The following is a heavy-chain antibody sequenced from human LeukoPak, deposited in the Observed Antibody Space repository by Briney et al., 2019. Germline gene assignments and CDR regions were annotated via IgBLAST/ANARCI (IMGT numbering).Heavy chain of an antibody. D-gene: IGHD6-6*01. CDR2: ISAYNGNK. CDR3: ARDRWSSSSSEGTLDI. Sequence: ASVKVSCKASGYTFTNYGISWVRQAPGQGLDWMGWISAYNGNKVYAQELQGRVTMTTDTSTSTAYMELRSLRSDDTAVYYCARDRWSSSSSEGTLDIWGQGTMVTVSS. V-gene: IGHV1-18*01. CDR1: GYTFTNYG. J-gene: IGHJ3*02.